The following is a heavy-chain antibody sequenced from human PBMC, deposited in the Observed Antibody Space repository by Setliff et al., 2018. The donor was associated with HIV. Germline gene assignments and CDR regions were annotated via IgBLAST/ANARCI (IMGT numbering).Heavy chain of an antibody. CDR2: IHPSGGST. V-gene: IGHV1-46*01. CDR1: GYTFTSYY. CDR3: ARVRYCSGGSCYGGEYWFDP. Sequence: ASVKVSCKASGYTFTSYYIHWVRQAPGQGLEWMGVIHPSGGSTSYAQSFQDRVTMARDTSTSTVYMELSSLRSEDTAVYYCARVRYCSGGSCYGGEYWFDPWGQGTLVTVSS. J-gene: IGHJ5*02. D-gene: IGHD2-15*01.